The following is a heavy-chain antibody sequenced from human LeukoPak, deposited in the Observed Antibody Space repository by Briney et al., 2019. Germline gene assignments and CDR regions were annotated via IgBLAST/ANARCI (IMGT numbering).Heavy chain of an antibody. J-gene: IGHJ4*02. CDR3: AKGGKWDVTPFDY. CDR2: ISGGGGST. V-gene: IGHV3-23*01. D-gene: IGHD1-26*01. CDR1: GLTSTSNP. Sequence: GGPLRPPCQPSGLTSTSNPMNWSPQPQGKGLDWASTISGGGGSTYYADSVKGRFTISRDNSKNTLYLQVNSLRAEDTAVYYCAKGGKWDVTPFDYWGQGTLVTVSS.